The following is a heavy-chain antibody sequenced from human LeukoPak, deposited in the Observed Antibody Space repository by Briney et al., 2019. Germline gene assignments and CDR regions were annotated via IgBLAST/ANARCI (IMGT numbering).Heavy chain of an antibody. D-gene: IGHD3-10*01. CDR1: GGSISSGDYY. CDR2: IYYSGST. Sequence: SETLSLTCTVSGGSISSGDYYWSWIRQPPGKGLEWIGYIYYSGSTYYNPSHKSRVTISVDTSKNQYSLKLSSVTAADTAVYYWAREWFGECFDYGGQGTLDSVSS. V-gene: IGHV4-30-4*01. CDR3: AREWFGECFDY. J-gene: IGHJ4*02.